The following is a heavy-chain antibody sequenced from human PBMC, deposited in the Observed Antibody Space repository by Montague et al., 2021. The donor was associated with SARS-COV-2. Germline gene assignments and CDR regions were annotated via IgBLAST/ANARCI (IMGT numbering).Heavy chain of an antibody. CDR2: IDVGYYK. D-gene: IGHD6-13*01. CDR3: ARTSIAAAGAAIDY. Sequence: VKPTQTLTLTCTFSGFSLSTSGMCVSWIRQPPGNALEWLARIDVGYYKYYSTSLKTRLTISKDTSNNQVVLTMPNMDPVDTATYYCARTSIAAAGAAIDYWGQGTLVTVSS. V-gene: IGHV2-70*11. J-gene: IGHJ4*02. CDR1: GFSLSTSGMC.